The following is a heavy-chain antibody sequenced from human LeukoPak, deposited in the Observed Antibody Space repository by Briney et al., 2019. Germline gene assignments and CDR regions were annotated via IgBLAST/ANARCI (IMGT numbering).Heavy chain of an antibody. D-gene: IGHD4-17*01. Sequence: QSGGSLRLSCAASGFTFRSYAMSWVRQTPEKGLEWVSGISGSGGSTYYADSVKGRFTISRDNSKNTLYLQMNSLRAEDTAVYYCARGGYGDYYFDYWGQGTLVTVSS. V-gene: IGHV3-23*01. CDR3: ARGGYGDYYFDY. CDR1: GFTFRSYA. CDR2: ISGSGGST. J-gene: IGHJ4*02.